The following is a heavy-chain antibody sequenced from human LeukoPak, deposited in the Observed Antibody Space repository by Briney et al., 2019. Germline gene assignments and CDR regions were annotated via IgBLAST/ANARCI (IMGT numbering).Heavy chain of an antibody. J-gene: IGHJ4*02. V-gene: IGHV1-3*01. CDR2: ITVGNGNT. D-gene: IGHD6-19*01. Sequence: ASVKVSCQASGYSFTNYAIHWVCQAPGQRLEWMGGITVGNGNTKYSQKFQDRVTITRDTSANTVYMELSRLRSEDTAVYYCARDLKQFGGWLDYWGQGTLVTVSS. CDR1: GYSFTNYA. CDR3: ARDLKQFGGWLDY.